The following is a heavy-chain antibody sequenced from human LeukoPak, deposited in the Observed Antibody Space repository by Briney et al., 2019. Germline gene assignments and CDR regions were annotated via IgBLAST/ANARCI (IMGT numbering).Heavy chain of an antibody. J-gene: IGHJ5*02. CDR2: INYSGTT. CDR3: ARDGTVTGVNWFDP. D-gene: IGHD4-11*01. V-gene: IGHV4-39*07. CDR1: GGSISSSPYY. Sequence: SETLSLTCSVSGGSISSSPYYWSWIRQPPGQGLEWIGSINYSGTTFYNPSLRTRASISVDASKNQFSLKLYSVTAADTALYSCARDGTVTGVNWFDPWGQGTLVTVSS.